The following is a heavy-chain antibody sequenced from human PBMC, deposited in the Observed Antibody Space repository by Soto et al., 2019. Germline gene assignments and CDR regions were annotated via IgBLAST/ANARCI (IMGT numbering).Heavy chain of an antibody. CDR3: ARDKYSSSWYGAGWFDP. V-gene: IGHV4-59*01. CDR2: IYYSGST. Sequence: SGTLSLTFTVSGGSISSYYWSWIRQPPGKGLEWIGYIYYSGSTNYNPSLKSRVTISVDTSKNQFSLKLSPVTAADTAVYYCARDKYSSSWYGAGWFDPWGQGTLVTVSS. J-gene: IGHJ5*02. D-gene: IGHD6-13*01. CDR1: GGSISSYY.